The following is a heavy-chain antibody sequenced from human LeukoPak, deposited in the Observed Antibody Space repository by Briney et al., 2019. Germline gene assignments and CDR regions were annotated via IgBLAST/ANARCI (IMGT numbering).Heavy chain of an antibody. CDR3: ARSPEYNWNHGEGYNWFDP. J-gene: IGHJ5*02. Sequence: PGGSLRLSCAASGFTFSNYWMYWVRQAPGKGLVWVSRINSGGNRRNYADSVKGRFNISRDNAKSSLFLQMDGLRVEDTAVYYCARSPEYNWNHGEGYNWFDPWGQGTLVTVSS. CDR1: GFTFSNYW. CDR2: INSGGNRR. V-gene: IGHV3-74*01. D-gene: IGHD1-20*01.